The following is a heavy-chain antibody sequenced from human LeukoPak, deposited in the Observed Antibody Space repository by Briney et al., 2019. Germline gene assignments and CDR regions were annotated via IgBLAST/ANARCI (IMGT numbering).Heavy chain of an antibody. CDR2: IASDGSSA. J-gene: IGHJ4*02. V-gene: IGHV3-74*01. Sequence: GGSLSLSCAASGFTFSSYWMNWVRQAPGKGLVWVSRIASDGSSATYADSVKGRFSISRDNAKNTLYLQMNSLRVEDTAVYYCARGRPHGNDYWGQGTLVTVSS. CDR1: GFTFSSYW. CDR3: ARGRPHGNDY. D-gene: IGHD4-23*01.